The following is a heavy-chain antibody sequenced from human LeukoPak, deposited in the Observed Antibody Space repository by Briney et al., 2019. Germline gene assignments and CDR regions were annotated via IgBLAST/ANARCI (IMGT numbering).Heavy chain of an antibody. J-gene: IGHJ4*02. D-gene: IGHD3-22*01. CDR3: AKMYYDSSGHFDY. Sequence: GGSLRLSCAASGFTFSNAWLSWVRQAPGKGLEWVSASSGSGGSTYNADSVKGRFTISRDNSKNTLCLQMNSLRAEDTAVYYCAKMYYDSSGHFDYWGQGTLVTVSS. V-gene: IGHV3-23*01. CDR2: SSGSGGST. CDR1: GFTFSNAW.